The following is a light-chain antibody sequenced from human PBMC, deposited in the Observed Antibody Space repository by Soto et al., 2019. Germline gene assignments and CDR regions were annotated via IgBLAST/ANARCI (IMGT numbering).Light chain of an antibody. J-gene: IGLJ1*01. V-gene: IGLV2-11*01. CDR2: DVS. CDR3: CSYAGSYPFV. Sequence: QSALTQPGSVSGSPGQSITISCTGTSSDVGGYNSVSWYQQHPGRAPKLMIYDVSNRPSGVPDRFSGSKSGNTASLTISGLQAEDEADYYCCSYAGSYPFVFGTGTKLTVL. CDR1: SSDVGGYNS.